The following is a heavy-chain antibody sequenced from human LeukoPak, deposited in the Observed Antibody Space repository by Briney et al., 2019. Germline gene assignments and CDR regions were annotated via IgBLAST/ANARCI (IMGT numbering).Heavy chain of an antibody. CDR3: ARDLWQSDCKFFDS. Sequence: GGSLRLSCAASGFTFSSYVMHWVRQAPGKGLEWVAGIQYDGSKQYYAVSVKCRFTISKDNAKNTLYLEMTSPRSEDTAVHYFARDLWQSDCKFFDSWGQGTLVTV. CDR1: GFTFSSYV. D-gene: IGHD2-21*01. CDR2: IQYDGSKQ. V-gene: IGHV3-33*01. J-gene: IGHJ4*02.